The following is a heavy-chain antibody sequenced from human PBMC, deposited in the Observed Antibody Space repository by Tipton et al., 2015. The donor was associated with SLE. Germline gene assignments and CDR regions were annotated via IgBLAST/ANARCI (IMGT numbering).Heavy chain of an antibody. V-gene: IGHV4-34*01. CDR3: ASNVVAGDAFDI. D-gene: IGHD2-21*01. J-gene: IGHJ3*02. CDR2: INHSGST. Sequence: SLTCAVYGGSFSGYYWSWIRQPPGKGLEWIGEINHSGSTNYNPSLKSRVTISVDTSKNQFSLKLSSVTAADTAVYYCASNVVAGDAFDIWGQGTMVTVSS. CDR1: GGSFSGYY.